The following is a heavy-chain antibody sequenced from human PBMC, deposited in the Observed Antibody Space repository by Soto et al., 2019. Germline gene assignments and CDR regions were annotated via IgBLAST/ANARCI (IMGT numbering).Heavy chain of an antibody. D-gene: IGHD2-15*01. J-gene: IGHJ4*02. V-gene: IGHV3-7*05. CDR2: INQEGSEE. CDR1: GFTFRSHW. CDR3: ARGHFGRDY. Sequence: EVQLVESGGGLVQPGGSLRLSCVVSGFTFRSHWMSWVGQAPGKGLVWVADINQEGSEEYYVDSVKGRFTVSRDNAKNSLYLQMNILRAEDTAVYYCARGHFGRDYWGQGTLVIVSP.